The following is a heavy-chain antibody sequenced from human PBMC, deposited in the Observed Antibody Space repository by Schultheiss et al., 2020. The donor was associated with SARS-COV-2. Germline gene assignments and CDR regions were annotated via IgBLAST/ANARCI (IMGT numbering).Heavy chain of an antibody. D-gene: IGHD4-17*01. CDR3: AREDYGDYLNWFDP. CDR1: GYTFTSYD. Sequence: ASVKVSCKASGYTFTSYDINWVRQATGQGLEWMGWMNPNSGNTGYAQKFQGRVTMTTDTSTSTAYMELRSLRSDDTAVYYCAREDYGDYLNWFDPWGQGTLVTVSS. V-gene: IGHV1-8*01. J-gene: IGHJ5*02. CDR2: MNPNSGNT.